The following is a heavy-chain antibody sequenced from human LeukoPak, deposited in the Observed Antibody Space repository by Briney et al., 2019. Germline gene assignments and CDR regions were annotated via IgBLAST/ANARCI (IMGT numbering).Heavy chain of an antibody. CDR1: GGSISSGSYY. D-gene: IGHD5-18*01. V-gene: IGHV4-61*01. CDR3: ARSDTAMVHY. Sequence: SETLSLTCTVSGGSISSGSYYWSWIRQPPGKGLEWIGYIYYSGSTNYNPSLKSRVTISVDTSKNQFSLKLSSVTAADTAVYYCARSDTAMVHYWGQGTLVTVSS. CDR2: IYYSGST. J-gene: IGHJ4*02.